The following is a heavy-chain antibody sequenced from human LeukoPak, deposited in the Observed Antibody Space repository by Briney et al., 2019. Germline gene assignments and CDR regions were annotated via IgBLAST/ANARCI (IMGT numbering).Heavy chain of an antibody. CDR2: ISTYNTNT. V-gene: IGHV1-18*01. D-gene: IGHD4-11*01. Sequence: ASVKVSCKASGYTFTTYAINWVRQAPGQGLEWMGWISTYNTNTIYAQKLQGRVTMTTDKFTSTAYLELRSLRFDDTAVYYCARDLRDRYYSNSGGYWGQGTLVTVSS. CDR3: ARDLRDRYYSNSGGY. CDR1: GYTFTTYA. J-gene: IGHJ4*02.